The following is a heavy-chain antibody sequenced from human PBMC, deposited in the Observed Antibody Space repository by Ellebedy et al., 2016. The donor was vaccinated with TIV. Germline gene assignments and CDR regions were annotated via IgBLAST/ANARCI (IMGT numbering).Heavy chain of an antibody. CDR1: GFTFSSYW. D-gene: IGHD6-13*01. Sequence: GGSLRLXXAASGFTFSSYWMHWVRQAPGKGLEWAANINQDGSTKYCVGSVKGRFTISRDNAKNSLYLQMNGLRAEDTALYYCARAIGVAEPFWGQGTLVTVSP. V-gene: IGHV3-7*01. CDR3: ARAIGVAEPF. CDR2: INQDGSTK. J-gene: IGHJ4*02.